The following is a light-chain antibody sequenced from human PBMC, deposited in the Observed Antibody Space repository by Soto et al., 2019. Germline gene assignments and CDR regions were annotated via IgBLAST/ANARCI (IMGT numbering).Light chain of an antibody. CDR1: QDISGY. Sequence: DIQMTQSPSAMSASVGDRVTITCRASQDISGYLAWFQQKPGKAPKRLIYYASSLESGVPSRFSGSRSGTEFTLTISGLQPEDFATYYCLHHNTFPPFTLGQGTKLEIK. J-gene: IGKJ2*01. V-gene: IGKV1-17*03. CDR2: YAS. CDR3: LHHNTFPPFT.